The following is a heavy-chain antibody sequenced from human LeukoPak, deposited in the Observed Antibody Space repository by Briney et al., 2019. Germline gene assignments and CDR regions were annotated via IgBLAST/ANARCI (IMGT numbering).Heavy chain of an antibody. CDR1: GFTFSSYW. CDR2: IKQDGSEK. Sequence: PGGSLRLSCAASGFTFSSYWMSWVRQAPGKGLEWVANIKQDGSEKYYVDSVKGRFTIPRDNAKNSLYLQMNSLRAEDTALYYCARDGWFGELSWVTDYFDYWGQGTLVTVSS. CDR3: ARDGWFGELSWVTDYFDY. D-gene: IGHD3-10*01. J-gene: IGHJ4*02. V-gene: IGHV3-7*03.